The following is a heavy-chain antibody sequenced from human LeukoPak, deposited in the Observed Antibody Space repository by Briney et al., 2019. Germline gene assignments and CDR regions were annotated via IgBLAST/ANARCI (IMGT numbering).Heavy chain of an antibody. Sequence: GGSLRLSCAASGFTLSSYAMSWVRQGPGKGLEWVSAISVSGNTYHADSVKGRFTISRDSSKNTLYLQMNSLRAGDAAVYYCASVYANFDYWGQGTLVTVSS. V-gene: IGHV3-23*01. CDR2: ISVSGNT. D-gene: IGHD2-8*01. CDR3: ASVYANFDY. J-gene: IGHJ4*02. CDR1: GFTLSSYA.